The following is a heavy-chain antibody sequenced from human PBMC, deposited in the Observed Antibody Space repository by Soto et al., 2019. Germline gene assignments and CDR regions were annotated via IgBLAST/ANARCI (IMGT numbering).Heavy chain of an antibody. J-gene: IGHJ6*02. CDR1: GGSISSSNYY. Sequence: SETLSLTCTVSGGSISSSNYYWGWIRQPPGKGLEWIGSIYYTGSTYYNPSLKSRVTISVDTSNQFSLKLSSVTAADTAVYYCARPTRQWLGLRYYYGMDVWGQGTTVTVSS. CDR2: IYYTGST. CDR3: ARPTRQWLGLRYYYGMDV. D-gene: IGHD6-19*01. V-gene: IGHV4-39*07.